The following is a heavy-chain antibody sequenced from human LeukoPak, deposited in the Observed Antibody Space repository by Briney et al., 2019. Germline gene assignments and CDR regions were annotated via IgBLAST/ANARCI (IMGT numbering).Heavy chain of an antibody. Sequence: GGSLRLSCAASGFTFSSYIMNWVRQAPGKGLEWVSYNSSSSSTIYYADSVKGRFTISRDNAKNSLYLQMNNLRAEDTAVYYCAREDSTTDLDYWGQGTLVTVSS. CDR3: AREDSTTDLDY. CDR2: NSSSSSTI. CDR1: GFTFSSYI. J-gene: IGHJ4*02. D-gene: IGHD4-11*01. V-gene: IGHV3-48*04.